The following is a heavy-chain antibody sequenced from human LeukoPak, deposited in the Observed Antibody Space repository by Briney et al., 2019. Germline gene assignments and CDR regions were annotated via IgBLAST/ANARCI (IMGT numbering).Heavy chain of an antibody. D-gene: IGHD1-14*01. CDR1: GFTFSSYA. J-gene: IGHJ5*02. V-gene: IGHV3-74*01. Sequence: GGSLRLSCAASGFTFSSYAMSWVRQAPGKGLVWVSRINSDGSSTTYADSVKGRFTISRDNAKNTLYLQMNSLRDEDTAVYFCARGQAGTSWFDPWGQGTLVTVSS. CDR2: INSDGSST. CDR3: ARGQAGTSWFDP.